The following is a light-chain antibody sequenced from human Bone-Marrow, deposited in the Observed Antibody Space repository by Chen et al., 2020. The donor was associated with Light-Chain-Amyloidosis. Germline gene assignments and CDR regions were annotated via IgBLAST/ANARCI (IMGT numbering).Light chain of an antibody. Sequence: EIVLTQSPGTLSLSPGEGANLSCRASQTISSNYLTWYQQKFGQAPRLLIYGSSSRATGILARFTGSGYGTDFTLTINRLEPEDFAMYYCRQYGTSPLTFGGGNKVAIK. V-gene: IGKV3-20*01. CDR1: QTISSNY. J-gene: IGKJ4*01. CDR2: GSS. CDR3: RQYGTSPLT.